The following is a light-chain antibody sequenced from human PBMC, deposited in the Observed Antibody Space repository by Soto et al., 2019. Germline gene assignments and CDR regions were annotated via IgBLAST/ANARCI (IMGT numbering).Light chain of an antibody. CDR2: TVS. CDR1: QSLLDRDDGNTY. CDR3: MQRIEFPRT. J-gene: IGKJ1*01. Sequence: EIVMTQTPLSLPVTPGEAASISCRSSQSLLDRDDGNTYLDWYLQKPGQSPQLLIYTVSYRASGVPDRFRGSGSGTDFTLEISMVEANDVGVYYCMQRIEFPRTFGQVTKVEIK. V-gene: IGKV2-40*01.